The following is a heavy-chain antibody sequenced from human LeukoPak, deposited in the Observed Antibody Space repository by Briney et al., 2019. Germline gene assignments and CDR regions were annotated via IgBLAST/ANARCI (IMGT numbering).Heavy chain of an antibody. D-gene: IGHD4-11*01. Sequence: PGGSLRLSCAASGFIFSGYAMSWVRQAPGKGLEWVSTISGSGATKYYADSVKGRFIISRDNSKNTLYPQMNSLRAEDTAVYYCAKSLRGYSASRFDCWGQGTLVTVSS. CDR1: GFIFSGYA. CDR2: ISGSGATK. CDR3: AKSLRGYSASRFDC. V-gene: IGHV3-23*01. J-gene: IGHJ4*02.